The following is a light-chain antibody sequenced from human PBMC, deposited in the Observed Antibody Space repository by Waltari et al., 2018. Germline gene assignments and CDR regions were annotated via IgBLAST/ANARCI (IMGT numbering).Light chain of an antibody. J-gene: IGKJ4*01. CDR2: AAS. CDR3: HQSYKAPQT. Sequence: DIQMTQSPSSLSASVGDRVTITCRASQSISTALSWNLQKPGKAPKLLIYAASLLQDGVPSRFRGSGSGTDFTLTISNLQPEDFATCFCHQSYKAPQTFGGGTRLEIK. CDR1: QSISTA. V-gene: IGKV1-39*01.